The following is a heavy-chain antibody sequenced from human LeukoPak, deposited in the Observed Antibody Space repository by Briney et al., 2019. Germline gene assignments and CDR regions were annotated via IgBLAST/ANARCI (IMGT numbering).Heavy chain of an antibody. CDR2: INSDGSST. J-gene: IGHJ4*02. CDR1: GFTFSSYW. D-gene: IGHD3-22*01. V-gene: IGHV3-74*01. Sequence: GGSLRLSCAASGFTFSSYWMHWVRQAPGKGLVWVSRINSDGSSTYYADSVKGRFTISRDNSKNTLYLQMNSLRAEDTAVYYCAKVMGSSYYSPIDYWGQGTLVTVSS. CDR3: AKVMGSSYYSPIDY.